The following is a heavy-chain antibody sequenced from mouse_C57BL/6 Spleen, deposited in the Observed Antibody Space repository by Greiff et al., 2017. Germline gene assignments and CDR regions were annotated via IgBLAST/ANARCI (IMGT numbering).Heavy chain of an antibody. CDR1: GYTFTDYE. D-gene: IGHD1-1*01. CDR3: TSGGLDYGSSYVGNYAMGY. Sequence: VQLQQSGAELVRPGASVTLSCKASGYTFTDYEMHWVKQTPVHGLDWIGGIDPETGGTAYNQTFKGKAILTADKSSRPAYMELRSLTSEDSAVYYCTSGGLDYGSSYVGNYAMGYWGQGTSVTVSS. V-gene: IGHV1-15*01. J-gene: IGHJ4*01. CDR2: IDPETGGT.